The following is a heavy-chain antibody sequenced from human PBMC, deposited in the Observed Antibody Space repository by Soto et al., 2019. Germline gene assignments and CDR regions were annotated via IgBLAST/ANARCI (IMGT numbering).Heavy chain of an antibody. CDR2: ISYDGRNE. CDR3: ARAHYHDSSGPNGHAFDI. V-gene: IGHV3-30*03. J-gene: IGHJ3*02. CDR1: GFTFSAFP. D-gene: IGHD3-22*01. Sequence: QVQLVESGGGVVQFGRSLRLSCAVSGFTFSAFPMFWVRQAPGKGLEWVAFISYDGRNEDYADSVKGRFTISRDNSKNTLYLQMNSLSSEDTAVYYCARAHYHDSSGPNGHAFDIWGQGTLVTVSS.